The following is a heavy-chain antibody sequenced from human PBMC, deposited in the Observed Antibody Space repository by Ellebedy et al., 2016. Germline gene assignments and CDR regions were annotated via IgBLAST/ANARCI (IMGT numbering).Heavy chain of an antibody. J-gene: IGHJ4*02. CDR3: ARTQFTSGGSRYSL. Sequence: GESLKISCAASGFTFSSYWMHWVRQAPGKGLVWVSRINSDGSSTSYADSVKGRFTISRDNAKNTLYLQMNSLRAEDTAVYYCARTQFTSGGSRYSLWGQGTLVTVSS. V-gene: IGHV3-74*01. CDR2: INSDGSST. D-gene: IGHD2-15*01. CDR1: GFTFSSYW.